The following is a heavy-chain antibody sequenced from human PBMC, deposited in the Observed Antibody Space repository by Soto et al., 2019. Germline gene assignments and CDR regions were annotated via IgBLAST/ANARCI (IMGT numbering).Heavy chain of an antibody. J-gene: IGHJ5*02. D-gene: IGHD2-15*01. CDR3: ATLSLGS. CDR2: INSDGSST. V-gene: IGHV3-74*01. Sequence: GGSLRLSCAASGFTFSSYWMHWVRQAPGKGPVWVSRINSDGSSTSYADSVKGRFAISRDNAKNTLYLLMNSLRAEDTAVYYCATLSLGSWGQGTLVTVSS. CDR1: GFTFSSYW.